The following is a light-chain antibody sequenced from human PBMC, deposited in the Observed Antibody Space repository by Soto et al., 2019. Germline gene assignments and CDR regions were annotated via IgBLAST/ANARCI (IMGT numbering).Light chain of an antibody. J-gene: IGKJ1*01. V-gene: IGKV3-15*01. Sequence: EIVMTQAPATLSVSPGERATLSCRASQSVNSNLAWYQQKPGQAPRLLIDRASTRATGIPARFSGSGSGTVFIITISVLHSEYLVVYYCQRYNNWPRTFGQGTKVDIK. CDR3: QRYNNWPRT. CDR1: QSVNSN. CDR2: RAS.